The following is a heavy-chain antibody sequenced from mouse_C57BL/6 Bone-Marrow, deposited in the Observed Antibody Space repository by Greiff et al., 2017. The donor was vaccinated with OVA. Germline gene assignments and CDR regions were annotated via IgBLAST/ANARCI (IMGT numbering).Heavy chain of an antibody. CDR1: GYAFSSYW. J-gene: IGHJ2*01. Sequence: QVQLQQSGAELVKPGASVKISCKASGYAFSSYWMNWVKQRPGKGLEWIGQIYPGDGDTNYNGKFKGKATLTADKSSSTAYMQLSSLTSEDSAVYFWARLSYGSSYGDYWGQGTTLTVSS. CDR3: ARLSYGSSYGDY. CDR2: IYPGDGDT. V-gene: IGHV1-80*01. D-gene: IGHD1-1*01.